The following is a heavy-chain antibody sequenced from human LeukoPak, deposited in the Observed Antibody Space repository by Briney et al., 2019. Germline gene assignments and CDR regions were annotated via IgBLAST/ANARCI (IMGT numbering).Heavy chain of an antibody. Sequence: ASVKVSCKASGYTFTSYGISWVRQAPGQGLEWMGWISAYNGNTNYAQKLQGRVTMTTDTSTSTAYMELRSLRSDDTAVYYCARLPELWFGEKDYGMDVWGQGTTVTVSS. CDR1: GYTFTSYG. V-gene: IGHV1-18*01. CDR3: ARLPELWFGEKDYGMDV. J-gene: IGHJ6*02. D-gene: IGHD3-10*01. CDR2: ISAYNGNT.